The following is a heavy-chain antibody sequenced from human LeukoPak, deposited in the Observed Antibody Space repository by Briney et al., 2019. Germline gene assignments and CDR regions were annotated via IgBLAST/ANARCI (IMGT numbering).Heavy chain of an antibody. CDR1: GYTFTSYG. CDR2: ISAYNGNT. Sequence: ASVKVSCKASGYTFTSYGISWVRQAPGQGLEWMGWISAYNGNTNYAQKLQGRVTMTTDTSTSTAYMELRSLRSDDTAVYYCARSTLRYSLNRLDVWGQGTTVTVSS. V-gene: IGHV1-18*01. D-gene: IGHD3-16*01. CDR3: ARSTLRYSLNRLDV. J-gene: IGHJ6*02.